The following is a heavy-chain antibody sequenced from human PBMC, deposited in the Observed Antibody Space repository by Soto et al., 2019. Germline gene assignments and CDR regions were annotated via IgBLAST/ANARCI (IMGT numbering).Heavy chain of an antibody. Sequence: SETLSLTCTVSGGSISSGDYYWSWIRQPPGKGLEWIGYIYYSGGTYYNPSLKSRVTISVDTSKNQFSLKLSSVTAADTAVYYCARVRFLEWLNPYYFDYWGQGTLVTVSS. V-gene: IGHV4-30-4*01. J-gene: IGHJ4*02. CDR3: ARVRFLEWLNPYYFDY. CDR2: IYYSGGT. D-gene: IGHD3-3*01. CDR1: GGSISSGDYY.